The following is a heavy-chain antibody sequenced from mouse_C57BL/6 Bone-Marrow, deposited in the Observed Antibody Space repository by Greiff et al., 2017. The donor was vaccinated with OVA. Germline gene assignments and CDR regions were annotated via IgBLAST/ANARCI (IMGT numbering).Heavy chain of an antibody. J-gene: IGHJ1*03. CDR2: IRNKANGYST. CDR3: ASYLYWYFDV. CDR1: GFTFTDYY. V-gene: IGHV7-3*01. Sequence: EVQLVESGGGLVQPGGSLSLSCAASGFTFTDYYMRWVRQPPGKALEWLGFIRNKANGYSTEYSASVKGRFTIYRDNSKSNLYLQMNALRAEDSATYYCASYLYWYFDVWGTGTTVTVSA.